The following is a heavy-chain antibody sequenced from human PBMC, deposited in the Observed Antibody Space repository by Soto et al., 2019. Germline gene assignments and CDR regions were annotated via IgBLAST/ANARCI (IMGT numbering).Heavy chain of an antibody. J-gene: IGHJ6*02. V-gene: IGHV4-59*01. Sequence: SETLSLTCTVSGGSISSYYWSWIRQPPGKGLEWIGYIYYSGSTNYNPSLKSRVTISVDTSKNQFSLKLSSVTAADTAVYYCAGIGYCSGGSCYSDYYYGMDVWGQGTTVTVSS. CDR2: IYYSGST. D-gene: IGHD2-15*01. CDR3: AGIGYCSGGSCYSDYYYGMDV. CDR1: GGSISSYY.